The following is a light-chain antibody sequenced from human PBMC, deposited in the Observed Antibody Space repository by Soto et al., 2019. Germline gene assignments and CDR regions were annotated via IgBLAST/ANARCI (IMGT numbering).Light chain of an antibody. J-gene: IGLJ2*01. CDR1: GSNIGSNT. V-gene: IGLV1-44*01. Sequence: QSVVTQPPSTSGTPGQRVTITCSGRGSNIGSNTVNWYQQLPGTAPKVVIHSNDQRPSGVPDRFSGSKSGTSASLAISGLQSEDEADYYCEAWDDSLSGPVFGGGTKLTVL. CDR3: EAWDDSLSGPV. CDR2: SND.